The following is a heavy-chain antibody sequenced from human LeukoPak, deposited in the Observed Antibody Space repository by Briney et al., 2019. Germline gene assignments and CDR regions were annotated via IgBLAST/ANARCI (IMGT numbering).Heavy chain of an antibody. CDR1: GYTFTSYG. CDR3: ARDRGSNYYDSSGPVDY. Sequence: ASVKVSCKASGYTFTSYGISWVRQAPGQGLEWMGWISAYNGNTNYAQKLQGRVTMTRDTSTSTAYMELRSLRSDDTAVYYCARDRGSNYYDSSGPVDYWGQGTLVTVSS. J-gene: IGHJ4*02. D-gene: IGHD3-22*01. CDR2: ISAYNGNT. V-gene: IGHV1-18*01.